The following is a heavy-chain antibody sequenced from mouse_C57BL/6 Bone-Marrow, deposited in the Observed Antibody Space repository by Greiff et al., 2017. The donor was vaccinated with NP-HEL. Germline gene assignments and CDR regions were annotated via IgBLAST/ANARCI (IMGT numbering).Heavy chain of an antibody. D-gene: IGHD2-5*01. Sequence: VQLQQPGAELVKPGASVKLSCKASGYTFTSYWMQWVKQRPGQGLEWIGEIDPSASYTNYNQKFKGKATLTVDTSSSTAYMQLSSLTSEDSAVYYCARGSNYGYAMDYWGQGTSVTVSS. CDR1: GYTFTSYW. CDR2: IDPSASYT. J-gene: IGHJ4*01. V-gene: IGHV1-50*01. CDR3: ARGSNYGYAMDY.